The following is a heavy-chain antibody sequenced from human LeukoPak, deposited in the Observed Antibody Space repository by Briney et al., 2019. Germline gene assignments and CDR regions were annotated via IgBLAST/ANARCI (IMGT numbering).Heavy chain of an antibody. Sequence: SETLSLTCTVSGGSLSSYYWSWIRQPPGKGLEWIGNIYYSGSTNYNPSLKSRVTISIDTSKNQFSLKLSSVTAADTAVYYCARDGGGKSRPFDYWGQGTPVTVSS. CDR1: GGSLSSYY. CDR3: ARDGGGKSRPFDY. CDR2: IYYSGST. J-gene: IGHJ4*02. V-gene: IGHV4-59*01. D-gene: IGHD2-15*01.